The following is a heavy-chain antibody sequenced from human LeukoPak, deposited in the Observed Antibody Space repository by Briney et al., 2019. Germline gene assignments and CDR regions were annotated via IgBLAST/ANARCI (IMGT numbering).Heavy chain of an antibody. V-gene: IGHV3-23*01. CDR3: AKDTIFGVVRTFDP. J-gene: IGHJ5*02. CDR2: ISGSGGST. D-gene: IGHD3-3*01. CDR1: GFTFSSYA. Sequence: GGSLRLSCAAYGFTFSSYAMSWVRQAPGKGLEWVSAISGSGGSTYYADSVKGRFTISRDNSKNTLYLQMNSLRAEDTAVYYCAKDTIFGVVRTFDPWGQGTLVTVSS.